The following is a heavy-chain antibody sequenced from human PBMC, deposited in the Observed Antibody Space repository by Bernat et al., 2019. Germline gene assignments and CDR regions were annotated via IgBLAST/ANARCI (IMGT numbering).Heavy chain of an antibody. CDR2: ISGSGGST. V-gene: IGHV3-23*01. CDR1: GFTFSSYA. D-gene: IGHD4-17*01. J-gene: IGHJ6*02. CDR3: VKCNGDYDYYYYGMDV. Sequence: EVQLLESGGGLVQPGGSLRLSCAASGFTFSSYAMSWVRQAPGKGLEWVSAISGSGGSTYYADSVKGRFTISRDNSKNTLYLQMNSLRAEDTAVYYCVKCNGDYDYYYYGMDVWGQGTTVTVSS.